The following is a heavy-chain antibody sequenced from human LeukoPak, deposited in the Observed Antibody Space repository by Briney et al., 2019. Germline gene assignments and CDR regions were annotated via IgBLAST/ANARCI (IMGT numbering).Heavy chain of an antibody. CDR2: ISGSGGST. D-gene: IGHD2-15*01. CDR3: AKGIGPANYYYYGMDV. V-gene: IGHV3-23*01. J-gene: IGHJ6*02. CDR1: GFTFSSYA. Sequence: GGSLRLSCAASGFTFSSYAMSWVRQAPGKGLEWVSAISGSGGSTYYADSVKGRFTIPRDNSKNTLYLQMNSLRAEDTAVYYCAKGIGPANYYYYGMDVWGQGTTVTVSS.